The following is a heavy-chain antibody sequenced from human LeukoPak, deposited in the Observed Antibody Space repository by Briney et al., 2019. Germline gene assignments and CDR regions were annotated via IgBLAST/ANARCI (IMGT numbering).Heavy chain of an antibody. Sequence: ASVKVSCKASGYTFTSYGISWVRQAPGQGLEWVGWISAYNGNTNYAQKLQGRVTMTTDTSTSTAYMELRSLRSDDTAVYYCARDGDSSGYYFGPSDAFGIWGQGTMVTVSS. D-gene: IGHD3-22*01. V-gene: IGHV1-18*01. CDR1: GYTFTSYG. CDR2: ISAYNGNT. J-gene: IGHJ3*02. CDR3: ARDGDSSGYYFGPSDAFGI.